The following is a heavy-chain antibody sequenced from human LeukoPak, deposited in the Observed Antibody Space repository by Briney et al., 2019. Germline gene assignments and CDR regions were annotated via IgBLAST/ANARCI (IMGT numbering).Heavy chain of an antibody. J-gene: IGHJ4*02. D-gene: IGHD3-22*01. Sequence: GGSLRLSCAASGFTFSDHAMSWVRQAPGKGLEWVAVIWYDGSNKYYADSVKGRFTISRDNSKNTLYLQMNSLRAEDTAVYYCARGIDSSGYSDYWGQGTLVTVSS. CDR2: IWYDGSNK. V-gene: IGHV3-33*08. CDR1: GFTFSDHA. CDR3: ARGIDSSGYSDY.